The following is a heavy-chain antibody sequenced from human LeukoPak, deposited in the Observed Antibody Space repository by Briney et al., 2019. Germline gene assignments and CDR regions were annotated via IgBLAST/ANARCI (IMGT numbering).Heavy chain of an antibody. D-gene: IGHD4-17*01. CDR3: ARSYGDYVSPQPSLEYFQH. J-gene: IGHJ1*01. V-gene: IGHV3-30-3*01. Sequence: GGSLRLSCAASGFTFSSYAMHWVRQAPGKGLEWVAVISYDGSNKYYADSVKGRFTISRDNSKNTLYLQMNSLRAEDTAVYYCARSYGDYVSPQPSLEYFQHWGQGTLVTVSS. CDR1: GFTFSSYA. CDR2: ISYDGSNK.